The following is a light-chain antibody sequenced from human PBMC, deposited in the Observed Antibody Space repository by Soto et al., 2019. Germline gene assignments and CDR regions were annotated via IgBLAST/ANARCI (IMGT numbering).Light chain of an antibody. CDR1: QSVNSN. Sequence: EIVMTQSPATLSVSPGERATLSCRASQSVNSNLAGYQQKPGQAPRILIYGASTRATAIPARFSGSGSGTEFTLTISSLQSEDFAVYYCQQYNDWPRTFGGGTKVEIK. J-gene: IGKJ4*01. CDR2: GAS. CDR3: QQYNDWPRT. V-gene: IGKV3-15*01.